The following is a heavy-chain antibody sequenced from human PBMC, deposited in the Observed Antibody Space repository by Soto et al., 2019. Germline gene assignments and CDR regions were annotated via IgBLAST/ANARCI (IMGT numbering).Heavy chain of an antibody. CDR2: IDWDDNT. Sequence: PTLVNPTQTLTLTCTFSGFSLTTNGMCLSWIRQPPGKALEWLALIDWDDNTYYSTSLNNRLTLSKDTSKNQVVLLVRHMGPVDTATYYCARIPCGNYYTENFFDPWGQGIPVTVSS. J-gene: IGHJ5*02. V-gene: IGHV2-70*01. CDR1: GFSLTTNGMC. CDR3: ARIPCGNYYTENFFDP. D-gene: IGHD3-22*01.